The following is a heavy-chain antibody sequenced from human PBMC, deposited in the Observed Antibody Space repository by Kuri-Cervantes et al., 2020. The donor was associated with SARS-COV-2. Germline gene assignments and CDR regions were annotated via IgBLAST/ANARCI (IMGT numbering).Heavy chain of an antibody. Sequence: GGSLRLSCAASGFTFDDYAMHWVRQAPGKGLEWVSGISWNSGSIGYADSVKGRFTISRDNSKNTLYLQMNSLRAEDTAVYYCAKDHHASGYDSFDYWGQGTLVTVSS. CDR2: ISWNSGSI. CDR3: AKDHHASGYDSFDY. J-gene: IGHJ4*02. V-gene: IGHV3-9*01. D-gene: IGHD5-12*01. CDR1: GFTFDDYA.